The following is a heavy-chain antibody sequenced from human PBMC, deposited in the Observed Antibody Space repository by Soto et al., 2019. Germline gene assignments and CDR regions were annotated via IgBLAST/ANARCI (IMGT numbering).Heavy chain of an antibody. Sequence: SETLSLTCTVSGGSINSYYWSWIRQPPGKGLEWIGHVYYSGSTNYNPSLKSRVTISLDTSKNQFSLKLNSVTAADTAVYYCARTGSRSAIVWGQGTLVTVSS. CDR1: GGSINSYY. D-gene: IGHD2-2*02. CDR3: ARTGSRSAIV. J-gene: IGHJ4*02. CDR2: VYYSGST. V-gene: IGHV4-59*01.